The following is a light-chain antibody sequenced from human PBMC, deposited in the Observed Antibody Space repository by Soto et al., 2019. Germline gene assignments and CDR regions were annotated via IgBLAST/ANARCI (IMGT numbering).Light chain of an antibody. J-gene: IGKJ4*01. CDR2: EAS. CDR3: QQYNSYPLT. V-gene: IGKV1-5*03. Sequence: DIQMTQSPSTLSASIGDRVTITCRAGQSISSRLAWYQQKPGKAPKLLIHEASSLESGVPSRFSGSGSETEFTLTISSLQPDDFATYYCQQYNSYPLTFGGGTKVEIK. CDR1: QSISSR.